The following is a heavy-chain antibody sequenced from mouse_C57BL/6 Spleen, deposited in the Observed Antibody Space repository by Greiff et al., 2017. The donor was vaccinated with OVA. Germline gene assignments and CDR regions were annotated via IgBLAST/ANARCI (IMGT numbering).Heavy chain of an antibody. CDR2: IDPSDSYT. D-gene: IGHD2-4*01. Sequence: QVQLKQPGAELVMPGASVKLSCKASGYTFTSYWMHWVKQRPGQGLEWIGEIDPSDSYTNYNQKFKGKSTLTVDKSSSTAYMQLSSLTSEDSAVYYCARFGDYDDAMDYWGQGTSVTVSS. V-gene: IGHV1-69*01. CDR3: ARFGDYDDAMDY. J-gene: IGHJ4*01. CDR1: GYTFTSYW.